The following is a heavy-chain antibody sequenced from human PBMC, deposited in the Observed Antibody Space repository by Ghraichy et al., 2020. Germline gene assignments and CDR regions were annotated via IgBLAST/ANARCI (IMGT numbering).Heavy chain of an antibody. V-gene: IGHV3-48*03. Sequence: LSLTCAASGFTFSTYEMNWVRQAPGKGLEWVSYISSIETIYYADSVKGRFTISRDNAKNSLYLQMNSLRAEDTAIYYCARDGFNSWGFYGLDVWGQGTTVTVSS. CDR3: ARDGFNSWGFYGLDV. D-gene: IGHD5-24*01. CDR1: GFTFSTYE. J-gene: IGHJ6*02. CDR2: ISSIETI.